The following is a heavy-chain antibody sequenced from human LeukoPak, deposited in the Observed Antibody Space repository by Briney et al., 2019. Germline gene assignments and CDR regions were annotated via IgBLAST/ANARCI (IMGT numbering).Heavy chain of an antibody. CDR3: ARVYYDFWKNYFDY. Sequence: SETLSLTCTVSGGSISSSSYYWGWIRQPPGKGLERIGSIYYSGSTYYNPSLKSRVTISVDTSKNQFSLKLSSVTAADTAVYYCARVYYDFWKNYFDYWGQGTLVTVSS. D-gene: IGHD3-3*01. CDR1: GGSISSSSYY. CDR2: IYYSGST. J-gene: IGHJ4*02. V-gene: IGHV4-39*01.